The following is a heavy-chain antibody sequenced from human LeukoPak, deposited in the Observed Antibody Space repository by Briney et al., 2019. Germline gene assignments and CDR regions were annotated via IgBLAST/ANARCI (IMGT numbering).Heavy chain of an antibody. Sequence: SETLSLTCAVYGGSFSGYYWSWIRQPPGKGLEWIGEINHSGSTNYNPSLKSRVTISVDTSKNQFSLKLSSVTAADTAVYYCARRIGSYSSGWYERDWYFDLWGRGTLVTVSS. CDR1: GGSFSGYY. J-gene: IGHJ2*01. D-gene: IGHD6-19*01. V-gene: IGHV4-34*01. CDR2: INHSGST. CDR3: ARRIGSYSSGWYERDWYFDL.